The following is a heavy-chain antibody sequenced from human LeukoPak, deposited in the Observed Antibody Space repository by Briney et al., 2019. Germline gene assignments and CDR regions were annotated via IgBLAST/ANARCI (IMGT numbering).Heavy chain of an antibody. CDR1: GGSFSGYY. V-gene: IGHV4-34*01. Sequence: SETLSLTCAVYGGSFSGYYWSWIRQPPGKGLEWIGEINHSGSTNYNPSLKSRVTISVDTSKNQFSLKLSSVTAADTAVYYCARGGIKGIVHWGQGTLVTVSS. D-gene: IGHD1-14*01. CDR3: ARGGIKGIVH. J-gene: IGHJ4*02. CDR2: INHSGST.